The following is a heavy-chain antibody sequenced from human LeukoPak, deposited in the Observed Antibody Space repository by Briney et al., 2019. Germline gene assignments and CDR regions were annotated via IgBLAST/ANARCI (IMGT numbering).Heavy chain of an antibody. CDR2: IYSGGST. Sequence: GGSLRLSCAASGFTVSSNYMSWVRQAPGKGLEWVSVIYSGGSTYYADSVKGRFTISRDNSKNTLYLQMNSLRAEDTAVYYCAGSILTGYPNFDYWGQGTLVTVSS. CDR1: GFTVSSNY. V-gene: IGHV3-66*01. J-gene: IGHJ4*02. CDR3: AGSILTGYPNFDY. D-gene: IGHD3-9*01.